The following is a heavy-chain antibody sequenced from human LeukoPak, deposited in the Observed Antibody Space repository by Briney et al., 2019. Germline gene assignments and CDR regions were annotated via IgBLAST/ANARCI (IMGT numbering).Heavy chain of an antibody. D-gene: IGHD1-26*01. CDR3: ASQKGYRELVDSFDL. CDR2: ISYDGSNK. CDR1: GFTFSSYG. Sequence: GRSLRLSCAASGFTFSSYGMHWVRQAPGKGLEWVAVISYDGSNKYYADSVKGRFTISRDNSKNTLYLQMNSLRAEDTAVYYCASQKGYRELVDSFDLWGQGTMVTVSS. J-gene: IGHJ3*01. V-gene: IGHV3-30*03.